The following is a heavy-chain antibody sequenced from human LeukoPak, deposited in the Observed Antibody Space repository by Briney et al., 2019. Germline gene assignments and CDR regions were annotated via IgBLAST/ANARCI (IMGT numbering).Heavy chain of an antibody. CDR3: ARDRGPNLPNWFDP. V-gene: IGHV3-7*01. CDR2: IKQDGSEK. Sequence: GGSLRLSCAASGFTFSSYWMSWVRQAPGKGLEWVANIKQDGSEKCYVDSVKGRFTISRDNAKNSLYLQMNSLRAEDTAVYYCARDRGPNLPNWFDPWGQGTLVTVSS. CDR1: GFTFSSYW. D-gene: IGHD4/OR15-4a*01. J-gene: IGHJ5*02.